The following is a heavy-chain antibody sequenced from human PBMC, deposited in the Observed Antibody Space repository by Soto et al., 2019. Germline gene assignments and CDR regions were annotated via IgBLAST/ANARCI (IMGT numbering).Heavy chain of an antibody. D-gene: IGHD2-15*01. V-gene: IGHV5-51*01. J-gene: IGHJ4*02. Sequence: GESLKISCKGSGYSFASYWIGWVRQMPGKGLEWMGIIYPGDSDTRYSPSFQGQVTISADKSISTAYLQWSSLKASDTAMYYCARPPTYCSGGSCYYDYWGQGTLVTVSS. CDR3: ARPPTYCSGGSCYYDY. CDR1: GYSFASYW. CDR2: IYPGDSDT.